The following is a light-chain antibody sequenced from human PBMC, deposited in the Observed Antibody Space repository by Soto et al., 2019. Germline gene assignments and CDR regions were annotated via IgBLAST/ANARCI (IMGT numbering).Light chain of an antibody. V-gene: IGKV3-15*01. CDR3: QQLNSYPET. CDR2: GAS. CDR1: QSVSSN. J-gene: IGKJ1*01. Sequence: EIVLTQSPDTVSVSPGERATLSCRASQSVSSNLAWYQQKPGQAPRLLIYGASTRATGIPARFSGSGSGTEFTLTISSLQPEDFATYYCQQLNSYPETFGQGTKVDIK.